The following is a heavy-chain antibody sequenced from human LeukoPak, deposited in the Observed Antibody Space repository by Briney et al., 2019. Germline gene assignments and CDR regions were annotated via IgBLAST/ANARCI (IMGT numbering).Heavy chain of an antibody. J-gene: IGHJ4*02. CDR3: ASSSSAFDY. V-gene: IGHV4-39*01. CDR2: IYYSGST. Sequence: SETLSLTCTVSGGSISSSSYYWGWIRQPPGKGLEWIGSIYYSGSTYYNPSLKSRATISVDTSKNQFSLKLGSVTAADTAVYYCASSSSAFDYWGQGTLVTVSS. D-gene: IGHD6-6*01. CDR1: GGSISSSSYY.